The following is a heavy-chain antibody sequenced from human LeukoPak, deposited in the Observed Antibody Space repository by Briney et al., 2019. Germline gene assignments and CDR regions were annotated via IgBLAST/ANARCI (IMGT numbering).Heavy chain of an antibody. CDR1: GFSFSTYW. CDR3: ARGRLATVVTPSISADFDY. V-gene: IGHV3-7*02. J-gene: IGHJ4*02. CDR2: INQGGSET. Sequence: PGGSLRLSCAPSGFSFSTYWMTWVRQASGKGLEWVANINQGGSETAYVDSVKGRFTISRDNAKSSLYLQMNSLRAEDTAVYYCARGRLATVVTPSISADFDYWGQGTLVTVSS. D-gene: IGHD4-23*01.